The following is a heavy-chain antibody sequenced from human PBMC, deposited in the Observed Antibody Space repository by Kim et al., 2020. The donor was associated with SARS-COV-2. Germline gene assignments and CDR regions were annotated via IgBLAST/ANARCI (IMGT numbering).Heavy chain of an antibody. CDR1: GGSFSGYY. CDR2: INHSGST. J-gene: IGHJ4*02. D-gene: IGHD4-17*01. Sequence: SETLSLTCAVYGGSFSGYYWSWIRQPPGKGLEWIGEINHSGSTNYNPSLKSRVTISVDTSKNQFSLKLSSVTAADTAVYYCAGTVTSVQLPQYYFDYWGQGTLVTVSS. CDR3: AGTVTSVQLPQYYFDY. V-gene: IGHV4-34*01.